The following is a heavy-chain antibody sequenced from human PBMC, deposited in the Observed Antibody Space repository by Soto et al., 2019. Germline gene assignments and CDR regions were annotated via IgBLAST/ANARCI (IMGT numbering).Heavy chain of an antibody. CDR1: GLTVSSHY. D-gene: IGHD1-26*01. Sequence: EVQLVESGGGLIQPGGSLRLSCAASGLTVSSHYMSWVRQAPGKGLVWVSAISGSGGSTYYADSVKGRFTISRDNSKNTLYLQMNSLRAEDTAVYYCAKEAGANPADYWGQGTLVTVSS. CDR2: ISGSGGST. J-gene: IGHJ4*02. CDR3: AKEAGANPADY. V-gene: IGHV3-23*04.